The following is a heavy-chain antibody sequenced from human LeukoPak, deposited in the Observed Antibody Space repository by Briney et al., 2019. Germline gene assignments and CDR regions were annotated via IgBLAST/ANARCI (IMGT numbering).Heavy chain of an antibody. D-gene: IGHD3-10*01. CDR3: AKDQFKPSAITMLRGVRGYYYFMDV. CDR1: GFTVSSNS. J-gene: IGHJ6*03. CDR2: IYNGTI. V-gene: IGHV3-53*01. Sequence: GGSLRLSCTVSGFTVSSNSMSWVRQAPGKGLEWVSFIYNGTIHYSDSVKGRFTISRDNYKNTLYLQMNSLRAEDPAVYYCAKDQFKPSAITMLRGVRGYYYFMDVWGKGTTVTISS.